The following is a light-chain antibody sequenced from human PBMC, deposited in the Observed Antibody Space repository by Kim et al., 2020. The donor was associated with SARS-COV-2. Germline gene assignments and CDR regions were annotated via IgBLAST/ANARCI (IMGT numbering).Light chain of an antibody. CDR3: QSYDSSLSVWV. CDR1: TSNSGTGHD. CDR2: SNN. Sequence: QRVTISCTGSTSNSGTGHDVHWYQQLPGVAPKLLIFSNNNRPSGVPDRFSGSKSGTSATLTITGLQAEDEADYYCQSYDSSLSVWVFGGGTQLTVL. V-gene: IGLV1-40*01. J-gene: IGLJ3*02.